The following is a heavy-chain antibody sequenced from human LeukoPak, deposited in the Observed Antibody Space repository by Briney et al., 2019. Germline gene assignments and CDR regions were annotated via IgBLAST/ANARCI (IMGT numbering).Heavy chain of an antibody. J-gene: IGHJ4*02. V-gene: IGHV1-18*01. CDR1: VYTFTSYG. Sequence: GASVKVSCKPSVYTFTSYGISWVRQAPGQGREWMGWISAYNGNTNYAQKLQGRVTMTTDTSTSTAYMELRSLRSDDTAVYYCARDSPSDSSGYYYFGYWGQGTLVTVSS. CDR3: ARDSPSDSSGYYYFGY. D-gene: IGHD3-22*01. CDR2: ISAYNGNT.